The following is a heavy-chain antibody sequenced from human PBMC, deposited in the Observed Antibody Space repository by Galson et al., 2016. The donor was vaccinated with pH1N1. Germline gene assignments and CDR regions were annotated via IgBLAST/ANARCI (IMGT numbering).Heavy chain of an antibody. J-gene: IGHJ6*02. Sequence: SLRLSCAASGFNFDTFAMHWVRQTPGKGLEWVAFISYNGHDQSYADSLKGRFTVSRDNSKNTLYLQMNSLRAEDTALYYCAREDWSYGDTYYYGMEVWGQGTTATVSS. D-gene: IGHD4-17*01. CDR2: ISYNGHDQ. CDR1: GFNFDTFA. CDR3: AREDWSYGDTYYYGMEV. V-gene: IGHV3-30-3*01.